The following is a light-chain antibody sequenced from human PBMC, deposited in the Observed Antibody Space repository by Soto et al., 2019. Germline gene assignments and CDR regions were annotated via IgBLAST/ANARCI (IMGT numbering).Light chain of an antibody. CDR3: SSYTSSSTV. V-gene: IGLV2-14*01. J-gene: IGLJ2*01. CDR1: SSDVGGYNY. CDR2: DVS. Sequence: QSALTQPASVSGSPGQSITISCTGISSDVGGYNYVSWYQQHPGKASKLMIYDVSNRPSGVSNRFSGSKSGNTASLTISGLQAEDEADYYCSSYTSSSTVFGGGTKLTVL.